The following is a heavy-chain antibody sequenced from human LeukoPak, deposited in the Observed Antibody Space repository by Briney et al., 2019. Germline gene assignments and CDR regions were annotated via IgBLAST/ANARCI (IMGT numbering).Heavy chain of an antibody. CDR3: AVDNRDF. V-gene: IGHV4-4*07. J-gene: IGHJ4*02. CDR1: GDSVGGYY. D-gene: IGHD2/OR15-2a*01. CDR2: IYTSGNT. Sequence: SETLSLTCTVSGDSVGGYYWSWIRQAAGKGLEWLGRIYTSGNTIYNPSLQSRVTISVDVSKNQFTLRLIAMTAADTGIYYCAVDNRDFWGQGTLVTVSS.